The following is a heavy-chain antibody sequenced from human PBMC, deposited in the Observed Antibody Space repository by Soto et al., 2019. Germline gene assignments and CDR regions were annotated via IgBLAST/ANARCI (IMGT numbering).Heavy chain of an antibody. CDR2: IVVGSGNT. Sequence: GASLQVSCKASGFTFTSSSVQWVRHARGQRLEWIGWIVVGSGNTNYAQKFQERVTITRDMSTSTAYMELSSLRSEDTAVYYCAADGPWYYYGFEVWGQGITVNVS. CDR1: GFTFTSSS. V-gene: IGHV1-58*01. CDR3: AADGPWYYYGFEV. J-gene: IGHJ6*02.